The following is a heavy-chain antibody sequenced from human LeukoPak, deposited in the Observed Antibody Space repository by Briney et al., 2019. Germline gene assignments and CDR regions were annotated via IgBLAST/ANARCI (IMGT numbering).Heavy chain of an antibody. J-gene: IGHJ6*02. CDR2: IYYDGSNK. Sequence: GGSLRLACAAYGFTFSSYPMHWVRQAPGKGLEWLAFIYYDGSNKYYADSVRGRFTISRDNSKNSLFLQMNSLRAEDTAVYYCAKGGYGGNMYYVMDVWGQGTMATVSS. V-gene: IGHV3-30*02. CDR1: GFTFSSYP. D-gene: IGHD4-23*01. CDR3: AKGGYGGNMYYVMDV.